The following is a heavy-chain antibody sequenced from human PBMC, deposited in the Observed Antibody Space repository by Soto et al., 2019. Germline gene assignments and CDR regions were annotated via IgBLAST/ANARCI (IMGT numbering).Heavy chain of an antibody. J-gene: IGHJ5*02. D-gene: IGHD6-13*01. CDR1: GFPFSSYS. CDR2: ISISSRYI. CDR3: ARDGPATYSSWYVANGFDP. V-gene: IGHV3-21*01. Sequence: PLGSLRLSCAASGFPFSSYSMNWVRQAPGKGLEWVSSISISSRYIYYADSVKGRFTISRDNAKNSLYLQMNSLRAEDTAVYYCARDGPATYSSWYVANGFDPWGKCTLVTVSA.